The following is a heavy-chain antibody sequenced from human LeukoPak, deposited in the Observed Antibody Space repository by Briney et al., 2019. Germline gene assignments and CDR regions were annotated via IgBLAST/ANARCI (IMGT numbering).Heavy chain of an antibody. CDR1: GFTFSSYS. CDR3: AKAGANYYGSTSSFDY. J-gene: IGHJ4*02. D-gene: IGHD3-10*01. Sequence: GGSLRLSCAASGFTFSSYSMNWVRQAPGKGLEWVSAISGSDDDTYYADSVKGRFTISRDNSKNTLYLQMNSLRAEDTALYYCAKAGANYYGSTSSFDYWGQGTLVTVSS. V-gene: IGHV3-23*01. CDR2: ISGSDDDT.